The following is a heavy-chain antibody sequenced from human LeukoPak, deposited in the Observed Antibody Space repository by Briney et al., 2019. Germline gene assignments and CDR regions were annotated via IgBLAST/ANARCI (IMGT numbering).Heavy chain of an antibody. Sequence: GGSLRLSCAASGFTFSSHAMSWVRQAPGKGLEWVSAISGSGGSTYYADSVKGRFTISRDNSKNTLYLQMNSLRAEDTAVYYCAKIGYSSGWYGRYYFDYWGQGTLVTVSS. CDR3: AKIGYSSGWYGRYYFDY. CDR2: ISGSGGST. CDR1: GFTFSSHA. J-gene: IGHJ4*02. D-gene: IGHD6-19*01. V-gene: IGHV3-23*01.